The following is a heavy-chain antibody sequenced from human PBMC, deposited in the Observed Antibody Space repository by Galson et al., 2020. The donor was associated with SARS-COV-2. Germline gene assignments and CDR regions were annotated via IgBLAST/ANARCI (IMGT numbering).Heavy chain of an antibody. Sequence: GESLKISCAASGFTFSSYAMHWVRQAPGKGLEWVAVISYDGSNKYYADSVKGRFTISRDNSKNTLYLQMNSLRAEDTAVYYCASNPGTGLNYYYYYGMDVWGQGTTVTVSS. CDR3: ASNPGTGLNYYYYYGMDV. V-gene: IGHV3-30-3*01. CDR2: ISYDGSNK. CDR1: GFTFSSYA. J-gene: IGHJ6*02. D-gene: IGHD1-1*01.